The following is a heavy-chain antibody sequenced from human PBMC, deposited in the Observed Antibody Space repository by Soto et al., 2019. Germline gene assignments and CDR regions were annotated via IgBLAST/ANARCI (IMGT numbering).Heavy chain of an antibody. Sequence: LSLTCNVSGGSIRSYYWSWVRQPAGKPLEWIGRIYTSGSTNCNPSLKSRVSMSVDASKNQFSLEVTSVTAADTAVYYCAREGASGFGMDVWGQGTTVTVSS. V-gene: IGHV4-4*07. CDR2: IYTSGST. CDR3: AREGASGFGMDV. J-gene: IGHJ6*02. D-gene: IGHD1-26*01. CDR1: GGSIRSYY.